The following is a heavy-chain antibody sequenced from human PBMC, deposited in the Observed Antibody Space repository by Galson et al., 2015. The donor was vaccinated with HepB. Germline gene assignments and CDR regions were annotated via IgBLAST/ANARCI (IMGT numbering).Heavy chain of an antibody. D-gene: IGHD2-15*01. CDR3: AKPADRNYMDV. V-gene: IGHV3-43*01. Sequence: SLRLSCAASGFTFDAFTMHWVRQAPGKGLEWVSLMTWDGYTAYADSVKGRLTISRDNNKNSLSLHMSSLRTEDTAFYYCAKPADRNYMDVWGKGTTVIVSS. CDR1: GFTFDAFT. J-gene: IGHJ6*03. CDR2: MTWDGYTA.